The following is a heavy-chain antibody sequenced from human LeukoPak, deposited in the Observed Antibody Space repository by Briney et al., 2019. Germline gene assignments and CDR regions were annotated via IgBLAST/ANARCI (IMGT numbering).Heavy chain of an antibody. D-gene: IGHD6-19*01. Sequence: VASVTVSFKASGGTFSIYAISWVRQAPGQGLEWMGGIIPIFGTANYAQKFQGRVTITTDESTSTAYMELSSLRPEDTAVYYCARQAVAELDAFDIWGQGTMVTVSS. V-gene: IGHV1-69*05. CDR3: ARQAVAELDAFDI. CDR2: IIPIFGTA. J-gene: IGHJ3*02. CDR1: GGTFSIYA.